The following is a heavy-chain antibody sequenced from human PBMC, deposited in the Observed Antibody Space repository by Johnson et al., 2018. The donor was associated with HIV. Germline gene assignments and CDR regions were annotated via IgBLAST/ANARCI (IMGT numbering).Heavy chain of an antibody. CDR3: AKDMPDSSGYWDGNAFDI. J-gene: IGHJ3*02. Sequence: EVQLVESGGGLVQPGGSLRLSCAASGFTFSSYWMSWVRQAPGKGLEWVANIKQDGSEKYYVDSVKGRFTIARDNAKNSLYLQMNSLRAEDTAVYYCAKDMPDSSGYWDGNAFDIWGQGTMVTVSS. CDR1: GFTFSSYW. CDR2: IKQDGSEK. D-gene: IGHD3-22*01. V-gene: IGHV3-7*05.